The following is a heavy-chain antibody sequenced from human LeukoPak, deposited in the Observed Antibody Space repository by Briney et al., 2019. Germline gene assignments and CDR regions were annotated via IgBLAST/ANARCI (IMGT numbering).Heavy chain of an antibody. CDR3: ARERRAAAGWFDP. CDR1: GFTFSSYA. J-gene: IGHJ5*02. V-gene: IGHV3-33*01. CDR2: IWYDGSNK. D-gene: IGHD6-13*01. Sequence: GGSLRLSCASSGFTFSSYAMHWVRQAPGKGLEWVAVIWYDGSNKYYADSVKGRFTISRDNSKNTLYLQMNSLRAEDTAVYYCARERRAAAGWFDPWGQGTLVTVSS.